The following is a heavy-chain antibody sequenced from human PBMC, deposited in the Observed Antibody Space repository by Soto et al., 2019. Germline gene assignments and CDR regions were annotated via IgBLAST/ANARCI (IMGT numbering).Heavy chain of an antibody. CDR1: GGSISSGGYY. CDR2: IYYSGST. Sequence: SETLSLTCTVSGGSISSGGYYWSWIRQHPGKGLEWIGYIYYSGSTYYNPSLKSRVTISVDTSKNQFSLKLSSVTSAYMAVYYCARGIAAADNWFDPWGQGTLVTVSS. J-gene: IGHJ5*02. CDR3: ARGIAAADNWFDP. D-gene: IGHD6-13*01. V-gene: IGHV4-31*03.